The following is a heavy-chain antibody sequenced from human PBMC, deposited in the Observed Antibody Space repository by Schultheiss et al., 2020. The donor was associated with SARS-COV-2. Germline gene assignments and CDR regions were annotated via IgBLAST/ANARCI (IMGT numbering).Heavy chain of an antibody. Sequence: TLSLTCTVSGGSISSGGYYWSWIRQHPGKGLEWIGYIYYSGSTYYNPSLKSRVTISVDTSKNQFSLKLSSVTAADTAVYYCARDDYMGAGHDYWGQGTLVTVSS. CDR3: ARDDYMGAGHDY. J-gene: IGHJ4*02. D-gene: IGHD1-26*01. CDR1: GGSISSGGYY. V-gene: IGHV4-31*03. CDR2: IYYSGST.